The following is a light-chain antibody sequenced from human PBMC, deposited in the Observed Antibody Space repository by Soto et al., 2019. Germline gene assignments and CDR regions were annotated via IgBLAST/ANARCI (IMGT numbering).Light chain of an antibody. CDR3: QQSYSTILT. V-gene: IGKV1-39*01. J-gene: IGKJ4*01. Sequence: DIQMTQSPSSLSASLGDRVTITCRASQTISNYLNWYQQKPGKAPTLLIYASSTWQSGVPSRFSGSGSGTDFTLTISSLQPEDFGTYYCQQSYSTILTFGGGTKVEIK. CDR1: QTISNY. CDR2: ASS.